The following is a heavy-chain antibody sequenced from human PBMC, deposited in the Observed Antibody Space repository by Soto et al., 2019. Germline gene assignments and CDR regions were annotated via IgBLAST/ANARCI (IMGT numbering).Heavy chain of an antibody. V-gene: IGHV3-30*18. CDR2: ISYDGSNK. J-gene: IGHJ4*02. D-gene: IGHD3-9*01. CDR3: AKVGDILTGRKGPIDY. CDR1: GFTFSSYG. Sequence: GGSLILSCAASGFTFSSYGMHWVRQAPGKGLEWVAVISYDGSNKYYADSVKGQFTISRDNSKNTLYLQMNSLRAEDTAVYYCAKVGDILTGRKGPIDYWGQGTLVTVSS.